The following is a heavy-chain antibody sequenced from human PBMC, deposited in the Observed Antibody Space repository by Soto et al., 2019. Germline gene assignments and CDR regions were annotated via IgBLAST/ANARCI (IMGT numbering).Heavy chain of an antibody. D-gene: IGHD3-22*01. CDR2: IRSKAYGGTT. CDR1: GFTFGDYA. CDR3: TRYYDSSGYPVTYYGMDV. J-gene: IGHJ6*02. V-gene: IGHV3-49*03. Sequence: PGGSLRLSCTASGFTFGDYAMSWFRQAPGKGLEWVGFIRSKAYGGTTEYAASVKGRFTISRDDSKSIAYLQMNSRKTEDTAVYYCTRYYDSSGYPVTYYGMDVWGQGTTVTVSS.